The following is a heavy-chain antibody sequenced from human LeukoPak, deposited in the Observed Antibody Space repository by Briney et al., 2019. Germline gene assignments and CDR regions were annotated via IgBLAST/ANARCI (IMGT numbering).Heavy chain of an antibody. V-gene: IGHV4-39*07. CDR2: IYYSGST. Sequence: SETLSLTCIVSGGSISSSSYYWGWLRQPPGKGLEWIGSIYYSGSTYYNPSLKSRVTISVDTSKNQFSLKLNFVTAADTAVYYCARDRRLGSLFDYWGQGTLVTVSS. CDR1: GGSISSSSYY. D-gene: IGHD2-15*01. J-gene: IGHJ4*02. CDR3: ARDRRLGSLFDY.